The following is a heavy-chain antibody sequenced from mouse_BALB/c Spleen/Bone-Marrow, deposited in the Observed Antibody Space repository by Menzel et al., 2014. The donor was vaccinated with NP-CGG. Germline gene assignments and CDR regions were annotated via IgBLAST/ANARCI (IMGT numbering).Heavy chain of an antibody. Sequence: QVQLKESGPGLVAPSQSLSITCTVSGFSLTSCGVHWVRQPPGKGLEWLGVIWAGGSTNYNSALMSRLSISKDNSKSQVFLKMNSLQTDDTAMYYCARVSSTMITTVFAYWGQGTLVTVSA. J-gene: IGHJ3*01. V-gene: IGHV2-9*02. CDR1: GFSLTSCG. CDR3: ARVSSTMITTVFAY. D-gene: IGHD2-4*01. CDR2: IWAGGST.